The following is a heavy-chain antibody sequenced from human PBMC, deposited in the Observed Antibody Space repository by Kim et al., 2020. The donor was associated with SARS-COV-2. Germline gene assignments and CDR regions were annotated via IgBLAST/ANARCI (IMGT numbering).Heavy chain of an antibody. CDR2: IYYSGST. J-gene: IGHJ6*02. CDR1: GGSISSYY. Sequence: SETLSLTCTVSGGSISSYYWSWIRQPPGKGLELIGYIYYSGSTNYNPSLKSRVTISVDTSKNQFSLKLSSVTAADMAVYYCARDSGWQYYYYYYGMDVWGQGTTVTVSS. D-gene: IGHD6-19*01. V-gene: IGHV4-59*01. CDR3: ARDSGWQYYYYYYGMDV.